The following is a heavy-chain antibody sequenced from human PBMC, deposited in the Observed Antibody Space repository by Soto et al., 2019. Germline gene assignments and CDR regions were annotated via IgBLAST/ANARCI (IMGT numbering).Heavy chain of an antibody. J-gene: IGHJ6*02. CDR3: ARGDPRSYYYYGMDV. Sequence: SETLSLTCTVSGGSISSGGYYWSWIRQHPGKGLEWIGYIYYSGSTYYNPSLKSRVTISVDTSKNQFSLKLSSVTAADTAVYYCARGDPRSYYYYGMDVWGQGTTVTVSS. CDR2: IYYSGST. V-gene: IGHV4-31*03. CDR1: GGSISSGGYY.